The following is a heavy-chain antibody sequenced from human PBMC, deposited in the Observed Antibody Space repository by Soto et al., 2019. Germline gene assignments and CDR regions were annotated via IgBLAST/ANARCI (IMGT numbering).Heavy chain of an antibody. Sequence: SETLSLTCAVYGGSFSGHSWTWIRQSPGKGLEWIGDINHSGRVNYSPSLKSRVTISLDTSKNQFSLTLSPVTAADTAMYYCSTRAYDTNGYYRFDPWGHGTLAPVSS. CDR2: INHSGRV. CDR3: STRAYDTNGYYRFDP. CDR1: GGSFSGHS. V-gene: IGHV4-34*01. D-gene: IGHD3-22*01. J-gene: IGHJ5*02.